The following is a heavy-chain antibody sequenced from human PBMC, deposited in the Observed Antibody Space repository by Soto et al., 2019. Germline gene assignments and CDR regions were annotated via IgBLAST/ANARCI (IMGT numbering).Heavy chain of an antibody. V-gene: IGHV4-30-4*01. CDR2: IYYSGST. D-gene: IGHD3-22*01. Sequence: PSETLSLTCTVSGGSISSGDYYWSWIRQPPGKGLEWIGYIYYSGSTYYNPSLKSRVTISVDTSKNQFSLKLSSVTAADTAVYYCKTMIVANDAFDIWGQGTMVTVS. J-gene: IGHJ3*02. CDR1: GGSISSGDYY. CDR3: KTMIVANDAFDI.